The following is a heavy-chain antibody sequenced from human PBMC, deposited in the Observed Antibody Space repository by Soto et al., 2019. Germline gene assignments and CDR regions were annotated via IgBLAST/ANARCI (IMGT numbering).Heavy chain of an antibody. CDR1: GGTFSSYT. CDR2: IIPILGIA. J-gene: IGHJ6*03. Sequence: QVQLVQSGAEVKKPGSSVKVSCKASGGTFSSYTISWVRQAPGQGLEWMGRIIPILGIANYAQKFQGRVTITADKSTSAAYMELSSLRSEDTAMYYCARDREGCTNGVCRPQKHYYYYMDVWGKGTTVTVSS. V-gene: IGHV1-69*08. D-gene: IGHD2-8*01. CDR3: ARDREGCTNGVCRPQKHYYYYMDV.